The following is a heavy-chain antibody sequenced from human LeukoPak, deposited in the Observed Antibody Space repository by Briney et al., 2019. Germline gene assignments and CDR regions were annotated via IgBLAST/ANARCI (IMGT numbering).Heavy chain of an antibody. Sequence: GASVKVSCKASGYTFTGYYMHWVRQAPGQGLEWMGWINPNSADTKYAQKFQGRVTMTRDTSISTTYMELSRLRSDDTAGYYCARNDFWSGYPGSYMDVWGKGTTVTVPS. D-gene: IGHD3-3*01. CDR1: GYTFTGYY. CDR3: ARNDFWSGYPGSYMDV. J-gene: IGHJ6*03. CDR2: INPNSADT. V-gene: IGHV1-2*02.